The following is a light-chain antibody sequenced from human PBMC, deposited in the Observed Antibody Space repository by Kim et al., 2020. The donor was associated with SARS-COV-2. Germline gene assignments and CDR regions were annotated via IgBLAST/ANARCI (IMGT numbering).Light chain of an antibody. Sequence: SPVERATLSCRASQSVSSSYLAWYQQKTGQAPRLLIYGASSRATGIPDRFSGSGSGTDFTLTISRLEPEDFAVYYCQQYGSSPMYTFGQGTKLEI. V-gene: IGKV3-20*01. CDR3: QQYGSSPMYT. J-gene: IGKJ2*01. CDR1: QSVSSSY. CDR2: GAS.